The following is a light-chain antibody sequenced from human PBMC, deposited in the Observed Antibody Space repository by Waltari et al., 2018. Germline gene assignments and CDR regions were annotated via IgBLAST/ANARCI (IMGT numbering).Light chain of an antibody. CDR1: QSVSLSS. V-gene: IGKV3-20*01. CDR2: GAS. J-gene: IGKJ2*01. Sequence: EVVLTQSPGTLSLSPGERATVSCRASQSVSLSSLAWYQRKPGQAPSLLIYGASSRATGIPDRFSGSGSGTDFTLTISRLEPEDFAVYYCQHYGASSMYTFGQGTKLEI. CDR3: QHYGASSMYT.